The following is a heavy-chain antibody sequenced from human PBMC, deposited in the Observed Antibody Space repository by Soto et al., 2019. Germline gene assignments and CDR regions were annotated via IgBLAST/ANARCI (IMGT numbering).Heavy chain of an antibody. D-gene: IGHD2-2*01. V-gene: IGHV1-18*01. J-gene: IGHJ5*02. CDR3: ARGVGVQAATGKTWFHP. Sequence: GGSVKVSCTTSGYTFTSYGISWVRQPPGQGLEWMGWISVYNGNTNYAQNFQGRVSRTTDTSTSTVYMELRNLRSDDTAVYYCARGVGVQAATGKTWFHPCGQGARVTVYS. CDR1: GYTFTSYG. CDR2: ISVYNGNT.